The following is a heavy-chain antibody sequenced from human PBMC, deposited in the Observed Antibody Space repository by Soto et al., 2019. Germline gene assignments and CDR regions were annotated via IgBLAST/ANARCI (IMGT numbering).Heavy chain of an antibody. D-gene: IGHD2-8*01. CDR1: DGSISSYY. V-gene: IGHV4-59*01. J-gene: IGHJ4*02. CDR2: IYSSGTT. Sequence: ASETLSLTCTVSDGSISSYYWSWVRQPPGKGLEWIGYIYSSGTTYYNPSLKSRVTLSVDTSKTQFSLRLRFVTAADTAVYYCARTYCTNGVCSPFDYWGQGTLVTVSS. CDR3: ARTYCTNGVCSPFDY.